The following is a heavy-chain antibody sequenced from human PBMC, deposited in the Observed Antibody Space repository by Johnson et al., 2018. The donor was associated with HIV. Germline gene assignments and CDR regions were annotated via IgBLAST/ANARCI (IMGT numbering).Heavy chain of an antibody. V-gene: IGHV3-7*01. CDR1: GFTFSSYW. D-gene: IGHD3-16*01. Sequence: VQLVESGGGLVQPGGSLRLSCAASGFTFSSYWMSWVLQAPGKGLEWVANIKEDGSEKYYVDSVKGRFTISRDNAKNSLYLQMNSLRAGDTAVYYCARWGASTAFDIWGQGTMVTVSS. J-gene: IGHJ3*02. CDR3: ARWGASTAFDI. CDR2: IKEDGSEK.